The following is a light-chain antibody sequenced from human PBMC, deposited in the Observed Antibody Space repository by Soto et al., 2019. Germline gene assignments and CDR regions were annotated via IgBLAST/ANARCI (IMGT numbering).Light chain of an antibody. CDR2: GAS. V-gene: IGKV3-15*01. J-gene: IGKJ1*01. CDR1: QSVSSN. CDR3: HQYESWT. Sequence: EIVMTQSPATLSVSPGERATLSCRASQSVSSNLAWYQQKPGQAPRLLIYGASTRATGIPARFSGSGSGTDFTLTISGLEPEDSAVYYCHQYESWTFGQGTKVDIK.